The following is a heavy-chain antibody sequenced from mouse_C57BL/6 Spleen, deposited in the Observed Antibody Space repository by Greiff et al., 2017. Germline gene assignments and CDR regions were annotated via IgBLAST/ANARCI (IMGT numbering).Heavy chain of an antibody. V-gene: IGHV5-9-1*02. J-gene: IGHJ1*03. CDR2: ISSGGDYI. Sequence: DVKLVESGDGLVKPGGSLKLSCAASGFTFSSYAMSWVRQTPEKRLEWVAYISSGGDYIYYADTVKGRFTISRDNARNTLYLQMSSLKSEDTAMYYCTRDRDWYFEVWGTGTTVTVSS. CDR1: GFTFSSYA. CDR3: TRDRDWYFEV.